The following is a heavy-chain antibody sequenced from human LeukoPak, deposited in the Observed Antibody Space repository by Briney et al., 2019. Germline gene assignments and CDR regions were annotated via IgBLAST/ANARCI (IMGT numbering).Heavy chain of an antibody. CDR2: IYYTGST. CDR1: GGSISSYY. Sequence: SETLSLTCTVSGGSISSYYWGWIRQPPGKGLEWIGNIYYTGSTYYTPSLKSRVTISVDTSKNQFSLKLNSVTAADTAVYYCVFTVTRPREYYFDYWGQGTLVTVSS. D-gene: IGHD4-17*01. CDR3: VFTVTRPREYYFDY. J-gene: IGHJ4*02. V-gene: IGHV4-39*01.